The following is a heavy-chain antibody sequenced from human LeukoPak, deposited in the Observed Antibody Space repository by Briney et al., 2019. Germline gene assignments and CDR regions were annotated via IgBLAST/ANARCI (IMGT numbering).Heavy chain of an antibody. V-gene: IGHV3-74*01. CDR3: ARVLTLAAAGNFDY. CDR2: INSDGSST. J-gene: IGHJ4*02. Sequence: GGSLRLSCAASGFTFSSYWMHRVRQAPGKGLVWVSRINSDGSSTSYADSVKGRFTISRDNAKNTLYLQMNSLRAEDTAVYYCARVLTLAAAGNFDYWGQGTLVTVSS. CDR1: GFTFSSYW. D-gene: IGHD6-13*01.